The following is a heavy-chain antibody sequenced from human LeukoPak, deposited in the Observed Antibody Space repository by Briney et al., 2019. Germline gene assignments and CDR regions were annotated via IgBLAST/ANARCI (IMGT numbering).Heavy chain of an antibody. CDR3: ARGHYDYVWGSYAFDI. J-gene: IGHJ3*02. CDR1: GFTFSSCA. V-gene: IGHV3-64*01. CDR2: ISGTGGTT. D-gene: IGHD3-16*01. Sequence: GGSLRLSCAAPGFTFSSCAMHWVRQAPGKGLEYVAAISGTGGTTYYANPVKGRFTISRDNSRNTLYLQVGSLRAEDMAVYYCARGHYDYVWGSYAFDIWGQGTMVTVSS.